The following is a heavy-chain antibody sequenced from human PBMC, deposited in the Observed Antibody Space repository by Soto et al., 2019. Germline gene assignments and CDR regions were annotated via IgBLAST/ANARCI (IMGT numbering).Heavy chain of an antibody. CDR3: ARLVGVAAHYYYYYYMDV. J-gene: IGHJ6*03. D-gene: IGHD2-15*01. Sequence: SETLSLTCTVSGGSISSYYWSWIRQPPGKGLEWIGYIYYSGSTNYNPSLKSRVTISVDTSKNQFSLKLSSVTAADTAVYYCARLVGVAAHYYYYYYMDVWGKGTTVTVSS. V-gene: IGHV4-59*08. CDR1: GGSISSYY. CDR2: IYYSGST.